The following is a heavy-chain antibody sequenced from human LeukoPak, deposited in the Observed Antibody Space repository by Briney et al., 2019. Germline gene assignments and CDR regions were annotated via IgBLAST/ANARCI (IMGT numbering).Heavy chain of an antibody. CDR3: AQRPLYGSGSHPTTN. D-gene: IGHD3-10*01. J-gene: IGHJ4*02. CDR2: IYYSGST. Sequence: PSETLSLTCTVSGGSIGSSSYYWGWIRQPPGKGLEWIGSIYYSGSTYYNPSLKSRVTISVDTSKNQFSLKLSSVTAADTAVYYCAQRPLYGSGSHPTTNWGQGTLVTVSS. V-gene: IGHV4-39*01. CDR1: GGSIGSSSYY.